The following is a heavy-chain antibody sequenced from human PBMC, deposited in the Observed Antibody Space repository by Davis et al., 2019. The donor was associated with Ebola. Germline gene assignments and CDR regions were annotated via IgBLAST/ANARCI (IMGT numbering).Heavy chain of an antibody. CDR1: GFTFSGTA. D-gene: IGHD3-3*01. CDR3: TTSKSGTYAY. Sequence: GGSLRLSCAASGFTFSGTAMHWVRQTSGKGLEWVGRIRSRTNNYATGYAASVKGRFTISRDDSKNTAYLQMNSLKIEDTAVYYCTTSKSGTYAYWGQGTLVTVSS. V-gene: IGHV3-73*01. J-gene: IGHJ4*02. CDR2: IRSRTNNYAT.